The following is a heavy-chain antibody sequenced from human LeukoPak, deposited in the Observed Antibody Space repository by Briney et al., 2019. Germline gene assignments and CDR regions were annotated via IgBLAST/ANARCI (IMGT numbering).Heavy chain of an antibody. CDR1: GGTFGSYA. CDR2: IIPIFGTA. J-gene: IGHJ4*02. CDR3: ASPTRYSSSWFLLY. V-gene: IGHV1-69*05. D-gene: IGHD6-13*01. Sequence: EASVKVSCKASGGTFGSYAISWVRQAPGQGLEWMGGIIPIFGTANYAQKFQGRVTITTDESTSTAYMELSSLRSEDTAVYYCASPTRYSSSWFLLYWGQGTLVTVSS.